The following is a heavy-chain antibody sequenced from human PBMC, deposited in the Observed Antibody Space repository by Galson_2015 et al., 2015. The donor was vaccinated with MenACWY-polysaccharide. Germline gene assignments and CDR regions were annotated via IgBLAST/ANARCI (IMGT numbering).Heavy chain of an antibody. J-gene: IGHJ3*02. CDR3: ARGGGDYGDYQDAFDI. D-gene: IGHD4-17*01. Sequence: TLSLTCTVSGGSTSSGSYYWSWIRQPAGKGLEWIGRIYTSGSTNYNPSLKSRVTISVDTSKNQFSLKLSSVTAADTAVYYCARGGGDYGDYQDAFDIWGQGTMVTVSS. CDR2: IYTSGST. CDR1: GGSTSSGSYY. V-gene: IGHV4-61*02.